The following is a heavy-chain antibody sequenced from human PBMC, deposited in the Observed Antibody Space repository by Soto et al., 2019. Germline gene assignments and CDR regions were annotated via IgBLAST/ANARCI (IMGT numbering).Heavy chain of an antibody. D-gene: IGHD5-18*01. Sequence: QVQLVESGGGVVQPGRSLRLSCAGSGFAFSRYAVHWVRQAPGKGLEWVAVISSDGTSAYYADSVKGRFTVSRDNSKNTLYLHMNSLRGEDTALYYCARDPVWIYVDTARYGMDVWGLGTTVTVSS. CDR2: ISSDGTSA. V-gene: IGHV3-30-3*01. J-gene: IGHJ6*02. CDR1: GFAFSRYA. CDR3: ARDPVWIYVDTARYGMDV.